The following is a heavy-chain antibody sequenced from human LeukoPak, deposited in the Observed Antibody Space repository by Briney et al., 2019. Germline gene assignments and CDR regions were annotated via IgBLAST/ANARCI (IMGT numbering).Heavy chain of an antibody. CDR3: CRHGVGNSLDY. J-gene: IGHJ4*02. V-gene: IGHV3-49*04. CDR2: NRGKYYGCTT. D-gene: IGHD4-23*01. Sequence: GGSLRLSCATSGFTFDTYALNWVRQAPGKGLEWLGHNRGKYYGCTTEYAASGKGRFTISRDDSKSIVYLQMNSLKIEDTALYYCCRHGVGNSLDYWGQGTLVTVSS. CDR1: GFTFDTYA.